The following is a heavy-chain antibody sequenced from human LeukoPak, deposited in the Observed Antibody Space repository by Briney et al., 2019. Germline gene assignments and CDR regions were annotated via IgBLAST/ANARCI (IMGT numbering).Heavy chain of an antibody. CDR2: ISYDGSNK. D-gene: IGHD3-3*01. CDR1: GFTFSSYA. V-gene: IGHV3-30-3*01. J-gene: IGHJ4*02. Sequence: GSLRLSCAASGFTFSSYAMHWVRQAPGKGLEWVAVISYDGSNKYYADSVKGRFTISRDNSKNTLYLQMNSLRAEDTAVYYCARDWTLVYWGQGTLVTVSS. CDR3: ARDWTLVY.